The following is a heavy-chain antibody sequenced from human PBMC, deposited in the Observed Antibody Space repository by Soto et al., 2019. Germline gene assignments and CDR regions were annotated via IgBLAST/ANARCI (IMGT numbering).Heavy chain of an antibody. J-gene: IGHJ4*02. CDR3: ERMRFWSGYYNYFDY. V-gene: IGHV2-70*01. CDR2: IDWDDDK. Sequence: SGPTLVNPTQTLTLTCTFSGFSLSTSGMCVSWIRQPPGKALEWLALIDWDDDKYYSTSLKTRLTISKDTSKNQVVLTMTNMDPVDTATYYCERMRFWSGYYNYFDYCGQGTQVTVYS. CDR1: GFSLSTSGMC. D-gene: IGHD3-3*01.